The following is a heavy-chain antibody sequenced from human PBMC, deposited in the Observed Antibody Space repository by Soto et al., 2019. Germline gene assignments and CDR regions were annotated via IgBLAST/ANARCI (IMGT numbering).Heavy chain of an antibody. D-gene: IGHD6-13*01. CDR2: ISYDGSNK. J-gene: IGHJ4*02. CDR3: AKDGIAAAGGRGQWFDY. V-gene: IGHV3-30*18. Sequence: QVQLVESGGGVVQPGRSLRLSCAASGFTFSSYGMHWVRQAPGKGLEWVAVISYDGSNKYYADSVKGRFTSSRDKSKNTLYLQMNSLRAEDTAVYYCAKDGIAAAGGRGQWFDYWGQGTLVTVSS. CDR1: GFTFSSYG.